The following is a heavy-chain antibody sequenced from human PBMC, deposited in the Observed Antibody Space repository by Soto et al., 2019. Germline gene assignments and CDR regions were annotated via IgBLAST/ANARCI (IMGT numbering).Heavy chain of an antibody. CDR1: GFTFNNYA. V-gene: IGHV3-23*01. D-gene: IGHD3-22*01. CDR2: ISVSGGTT. Sequence: EVQLLESGGDLVQPGGSLRLSCAASGFTFNNYALTWVRQAPGKGLEWVSTISVSGGTTHYADSVKGRFTISRDNSKKTLYLQMHSLRAEDTAVYYCAKGLYYYDSSGYRVSDYWGQGTLVTVSS. J-gene: IGHJ4*02. CDR3: AKGLYYYDSSGYRVSDY.